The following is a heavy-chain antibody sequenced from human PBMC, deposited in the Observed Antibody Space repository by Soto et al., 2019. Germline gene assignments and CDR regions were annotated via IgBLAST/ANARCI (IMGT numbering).Heavy chain of an antibody. CDR1: GDSIVRFY. V-gene: IGHV4-4*07. CDR3: ARDLSGTGLDI. CDR2: VYSTGGT. Sequence: QVQLHESGPGLVKPSETLSLTCNVSGDSIVRFYWSWIRQSAEKGLEWIGRVYSTGGTAYNPALQGRVTISLDRSNNHVSLEMNSVTAADTAVYFCARDLSGTGLDIWGRGTRVTVSS. D-gene: IGHD1-26*01. J-gene: IGHJ6*02.